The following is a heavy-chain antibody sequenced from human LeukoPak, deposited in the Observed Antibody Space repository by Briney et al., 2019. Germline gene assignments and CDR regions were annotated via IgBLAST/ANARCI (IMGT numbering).Heavy chain of an antibody. CDR2: INHSGST. CDR3: ARGNRGWYPY. D-gene: IGHD6-19*01. CDR1: GGSFSGYY. V-gene: IGHV4-34*01. J-gene: IGHJ4*02. Sequence: NSSETLSLTCAVYGGSFSGYYWSWIRQPPGKGLEWIGEINHSGSTNYRPSLKSRVTISVDTSKNQFSLKLSSVTAADTAVYYCARGNRGWYPYWGQGTLVTVSS.